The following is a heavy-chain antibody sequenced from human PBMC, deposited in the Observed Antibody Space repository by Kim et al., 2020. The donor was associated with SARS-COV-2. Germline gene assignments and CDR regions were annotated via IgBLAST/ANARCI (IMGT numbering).Heavy chain of an antibody. D-gene: IGHD2-2*01. CDR1: GGSVSSGSYY. CDR2: IYYSGST. V-gene: IGHV4-61*01. Sequence: SETLSLTCTVSGGSVSSGSYYWSWIRQPPGKGLEWIGYIYYSGSTNYNPSLKSRVTISVDTSKNQFSLKLSSVTAADTAVYYCAREEYDAFDIWGQGTMVTVSS. J-gene: IGHJ3*02. CDR3: AREEYDAFDI.